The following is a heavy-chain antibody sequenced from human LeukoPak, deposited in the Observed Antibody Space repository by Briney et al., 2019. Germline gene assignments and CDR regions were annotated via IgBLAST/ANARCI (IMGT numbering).Heavy chain of an antibody. V-gene: IGHV1-18*04. CDR3: ATGCRHDY. D-gene: IGHD2-15*01. CDR1: GYTFTSYG. J-gene: IGHJ4*02. Sequence: GASVKVSCKTSGYTFTSYGISWVRQAPGQGLEWMAWISANNGDTNYAQKVQGRVVLSTDTSTNTAYMELRYLMFDDTAVYYCATGCRHDYWGQGTLVIVSS. CDR2: ISANNGDT.